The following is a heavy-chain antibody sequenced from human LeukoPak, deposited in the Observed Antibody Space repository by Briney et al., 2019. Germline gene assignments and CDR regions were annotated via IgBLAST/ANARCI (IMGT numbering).Heavy chain of an antibody. CDR2: ISGSGGST. CDR1: GFTFTSYA. V-gene: IGHV3-23*01. D-gene: IGHD3-3*01. Sequence: GGSLRLSCAASGFTFTSYAMNWVRQAPGKGLEWVSAISGSGGSTYYADSVKGRFTISRDNSKNTLYLQMNSLRAEDTAVYYCAKGTGVLRFLERDYWGQGTLVTVSS. CDR3: AKGTGVLRFLERDY. J-gene: IGHJ4*02.